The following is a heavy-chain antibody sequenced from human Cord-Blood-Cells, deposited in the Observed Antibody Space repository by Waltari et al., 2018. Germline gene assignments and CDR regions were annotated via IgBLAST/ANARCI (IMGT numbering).Heavy chain of an antibody. J-gene: IGHJ3*02. V-gene: IGHV1-69*09. CDR2: IIPIRGIA. D-gene: IGHD6-6*01. Sequence: QVQLVQSGAEVKKPGSSVKVSCKASGGTFTSYPISWVRQAPGEGLEWMGRIIPIRGIANYEKKVQGRVTITADKSTSTACMELSSLRAEDTAVYYCATPIESSIAARDTFDIWGQGTMVTVSS. CDR1: GGTFTSYP. CDR3: ATPIESSIAARDTFDI.